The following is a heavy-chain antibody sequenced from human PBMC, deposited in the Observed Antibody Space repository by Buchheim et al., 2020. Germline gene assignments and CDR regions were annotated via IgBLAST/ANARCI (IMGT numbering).Heavy chain of an antibody. V-gene: IGHV4-34*01. CDR2: INHSGST. D-gene: IGHD3-16*02. J-gene: IGHJ4*02. CDR1: GGSFSGYY. CDR3: ASFPYDYVWGSYRSSKMYYFEY. Sequence: QVQLQQWGAGLLQPSETLSLTCAVYGGSFSGYYWSWFRQPPGKGLEWIGEINHSGSTYYNPSLKSRVTISVDTSKNQFSLKLSSVTAANTAVYYCASFPYDYVWGSYRSSKMYYFEYWGQGTL.